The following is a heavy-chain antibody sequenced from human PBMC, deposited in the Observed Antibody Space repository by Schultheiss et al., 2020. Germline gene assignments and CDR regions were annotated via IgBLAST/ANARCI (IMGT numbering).Heavy chain of an antibody. CDR3: ARRGYQLLWGDFDY. CDR1: GGTFSSYA. Sequence: SVKVSGKASGGTFSSYAISWVRQAPGQGLEWMGGIIPIFGTANYAQKFQGRVTITADKSTSTAYMELSSLRSEDTAVYYCARRGYQLLWGDFDYWGQGTLVTVSS. V-gene: IGHV1-69*06. D-gene: IGHD2-2*01. J-gene: IGHJ4*02. CDR2: IIPIFGTA.